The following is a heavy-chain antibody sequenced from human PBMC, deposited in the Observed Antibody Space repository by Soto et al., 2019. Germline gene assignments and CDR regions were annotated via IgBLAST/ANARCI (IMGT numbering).Heavy chain of an antibody. CDR1: GGSFRRGGYY. Sequence: QLQLQESGPGLVKPSQTLSLACTVSGGSFRRGGYYWSCIRQLPGKGPEWIGYIYSSGSTYYNPSLKSRFTISLDTSKNQFSLKLSSVTAADTAVYYCARATSFSGHHGYWGQGTLVTVSS. CDR3: ARATSFSGHHGY. D-gene: IGHD2-8*02. CDR2: IYSSGST. V-gene: IGHV4-31*03. J-gene: IGHJ4*02.